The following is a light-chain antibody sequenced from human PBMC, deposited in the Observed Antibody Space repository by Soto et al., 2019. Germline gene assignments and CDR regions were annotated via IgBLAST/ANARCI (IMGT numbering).Light chain of an antibody. Sequence: DIVMTQSPDSLTLSLGERATINCKSSQSVFSRFRNKNYLGWFQQKPGQTPRLLIYWASTRESGVSDRFSGSGSGTDFTLTISSLQAEDVAVYYCQQYYSALITFGQGTRLEIK. CDR2: WAS. V-gene: IGKV4-1*01. J-gene: IGKJ5*01. CDR1: QSVFSRFRNKNY. CDR3: QQYYSALIT.